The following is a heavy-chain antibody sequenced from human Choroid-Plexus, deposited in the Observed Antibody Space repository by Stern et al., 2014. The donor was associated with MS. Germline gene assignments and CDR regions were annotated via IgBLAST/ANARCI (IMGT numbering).Heavy chain of an antibody. V-gene: IGHV3-30*18. CDR1: GFTLGSCA. CDR2: VSYDGSNK. J-gene: IGHJ5*02. Sequence: VQLVQSGGGVVQPGRPLRLSCVASGFTLGSCAMHWVRQAPGKGLEWVAGVSYDGSNKNYADSVKGRFTISRDNSQNTLYMQMSSXXXXXTAVYYCAKDRQYLTYFFDHWGQGSLVTV. D-gene: IGHD2/OR15-2a*01. CDR3: AKDRQYLTYFFDH.